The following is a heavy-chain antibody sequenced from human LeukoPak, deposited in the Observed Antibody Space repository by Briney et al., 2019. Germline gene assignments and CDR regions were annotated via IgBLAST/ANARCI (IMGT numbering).Heavy chain of an antibody. CDR2: ISSSGSTI. J-gene: IGHJ5*02. Sequence: GGSLRLSCAASGFTFSTYEMNWVRQAPGKGLEWVSYISSSGSTIYYADSVKGRFTVSRDNAKNSLYLQMNSLRAEDTAVYYCARGPLHVVVPAATWFDPWGQGILVTVSS. CDR1: GFTFSTYE. CDR3: ARGPLHVVVPAATWFDP. D-gene: IGHD2-2*01. V-gene: IGHV3-48*03.